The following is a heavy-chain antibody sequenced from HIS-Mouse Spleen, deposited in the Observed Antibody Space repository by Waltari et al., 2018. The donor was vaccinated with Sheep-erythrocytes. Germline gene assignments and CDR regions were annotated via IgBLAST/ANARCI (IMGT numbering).Heavy chain of an antibody. D-gene: IGHD2-8*01. J-gene: IGHJ3*02. CDR2: ISYAGSNK. V-gene: IGHV3-30*18. CDR3: AKGDAMVYDAFDI. Sequence: QVQLVESGGGVVQPGRSLRLSCAASGFTFSSYGMHWVRQAPGKGLEWVAVISYAGSNKYYADSVKGRFTISRDNSKNTLYLQMNSLRAEDTAVYYCAKGDAMVYDAFDIWGQGTMVTVSS. CDR1: GFTFSSYG.